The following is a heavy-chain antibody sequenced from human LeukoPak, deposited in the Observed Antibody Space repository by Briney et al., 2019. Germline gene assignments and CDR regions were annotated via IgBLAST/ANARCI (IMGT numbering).Heavy chain of an antibody. V-gene: IGHV4-39*06. CDR2: IYYSGNT. D-gene: IGHD5/OR15-5a*01. CDR3: ARTRGRVSKTDFDS. J-gene: IGHJ4*02. CDR1: GASISSDDYF. Sequence: SETLSLTCTVSGASISSDDYFWGWIRQPPGKGLEWIATIYYSGNTYYNPSLSSRVTISADSSKNQFTLRLRSVTAADAAVYFCARTRGRVSKTDFDSWGQGTLVTVSS.